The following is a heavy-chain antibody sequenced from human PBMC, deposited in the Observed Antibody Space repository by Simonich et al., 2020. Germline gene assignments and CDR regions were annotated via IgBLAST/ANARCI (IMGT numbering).Heavy chain of an antibody. V-gene: IGHV3-7*01. Sequence: EVQLVESGGGLVQPGGSLRLSCAASGFTFSSYWMSWVRQAPGKGVEWVAKIKQDGSEKYYVDSVKGRFTISRDNAKNSLYLQMNSLRAEDTAVYYCARDGLGTAYYYYMDVWGKGTTVTVSS. J-gene: IGHJ6*03. CDR3: ARDGLGTAYYYYMDV. CDR1: GFTFSSYW. CDR2: IKQDGSEK. D-gene: IGHD7-27*01.